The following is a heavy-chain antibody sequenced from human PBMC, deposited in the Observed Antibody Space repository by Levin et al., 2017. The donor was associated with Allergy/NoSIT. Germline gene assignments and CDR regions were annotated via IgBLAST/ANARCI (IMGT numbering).Heavy chain of an antibody. Sequence: SQTLSLTCDVSGGSISSGGYSWSWIRQPPGKGLEWIGNIYLSGSTNDNPSLKSRVTMSVDRYKNQFSLKLSYVTAADTAVYYCARVAGYRYGYYFDYWGPGTLVTVSS. CDR1: GGSISSGGYS. CDR2: IYLSGST. J-gene: IGHJ4*02. D-gene: IGHD5-18*01. V-gene: IGHV4-30-2*01. CDR3: ARVAGYRYGYYFDY.